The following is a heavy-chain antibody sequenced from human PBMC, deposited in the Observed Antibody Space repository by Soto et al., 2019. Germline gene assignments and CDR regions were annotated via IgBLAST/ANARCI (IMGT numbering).Heavy chain of an antibody. Sequence: ASVKFSCKASGFTFTSSAVQWVRQARGQRLEWIGWIVVGSGNTNYAQKFQERVTITRDMSTSTAYMELSSLGGEDTAVYFCARGHPTVGSIHVVFDSWGQGTLVTVSS. D-gene: IGHD1-26*01. V-gene: IGHV1-58*01. J-gene: IGHJ4*02. CDR2: IVVGSGNT. CDR1: GFTFTSSA. CDR3: ARGHPTVGSIHVVFDS.